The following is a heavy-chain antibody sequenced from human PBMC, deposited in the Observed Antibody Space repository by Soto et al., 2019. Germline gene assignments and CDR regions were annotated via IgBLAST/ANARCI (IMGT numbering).Heavy chain of an antibody. J-gene: IGHJ6*03. Sequence: GGSLRLSCAASGFTFSSYWMHWVRQAPGKGLVWVSRINSDGSSTSYADSVKGRFTISRDNAKNTLYLQMNSLRAEDTAVYYCARSGDYYYYYMDVWGKGTTVTVSS. CDR1: GFTFSSYW. CDR3: ARSGDYYYYYMDV. CDR2: INSDGSST. V-gene: IGHV3-74*01. D-gene: IGHD5-12*01.